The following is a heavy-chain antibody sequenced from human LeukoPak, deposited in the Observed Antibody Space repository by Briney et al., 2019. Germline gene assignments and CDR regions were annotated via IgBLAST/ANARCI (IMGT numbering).Heavy chain of an antibody. D-gene: IGHD6-13*01. J-gene: IGHJ6*02. Sequence: SETLSLTCTVSGGSISSYYWSWIRQPPGKGLEWIGYIYYSGSTNYNPSLKSRVTISVDTSKNQFSLKLSSVIAADTAVYYCARRSWYAYGMDVWGQGTTVTVSS. CDR3: ARRSWYAYGMDV. CDR1: GGSISSYY. CDR2: IYYSGST. V-gene: IGHV4-59*08.